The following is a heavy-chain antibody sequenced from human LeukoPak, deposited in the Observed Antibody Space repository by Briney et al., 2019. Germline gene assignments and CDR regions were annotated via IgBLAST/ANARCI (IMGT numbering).Heavy chain of an antibody. D-gene: IGHD3-10*01. V-gene: IGHV1-18*01. CDR2: ISADSGDT. Sequence: ASVKVSCKASGYTPTNYAISWVRQAPGQGLEWMGWISADSGDTNYAQKVHGRVTMTTDTFTSTAYMELRSLRSDDTAVYYCARGSLWFGENSDWFDPWGQGTLVTVSS. CDR1: GYTPTNYA. CDR3: ARGSLWFGENSDWFDP. J-gene: IGHJ5*02.